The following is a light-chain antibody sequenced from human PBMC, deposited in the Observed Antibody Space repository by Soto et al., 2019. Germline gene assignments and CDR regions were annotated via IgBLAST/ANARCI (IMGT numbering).Light chain of an antibody. J-gene: IGKJ2*01. CDR2: KVS. CDR3: MQGTHWPPYT. Sequence: DVVVTQSPLSLTVTLGQPASISCRSSQSLLNSDGNTYLIWLHQRPGQSPRRLIYKVSNRDSGVPDRFSGSGSVTDFTLKISRVEAEDVGVYYCMQGTHWPPYTFGQGTKLEI. V-gene: IGKV2-30*01. CDR1: QSLLNSDGNTY.